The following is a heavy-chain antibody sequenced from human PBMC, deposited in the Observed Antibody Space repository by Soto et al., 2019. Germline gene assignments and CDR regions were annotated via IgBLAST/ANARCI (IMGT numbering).Heavy chain of an antibody. CDR1: GFTFSSYA. V-gene: IGHV3-23*01. J-gene: IGHJ5*02. CDR3: XXXXXGYASYNWFDX. Sequence: EVQLLESGGGLVQPGGSLRLSCAASGFTFSSYAMSWVRQAPGKGLEWVSTISASGGDTFYADSVKGRFTISRDNSKNTLFLQMNSLRAEDTAXXXXXXXXXGYASYNWFDXWGQGXL. CDR2: ISASGGDT. D-gene: IGHD5-12*01.